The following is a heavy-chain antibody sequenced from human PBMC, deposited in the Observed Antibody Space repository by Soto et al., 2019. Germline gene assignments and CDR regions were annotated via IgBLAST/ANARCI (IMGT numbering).Heavy chain of an antibody. V-gene: IGHV4-38-2*01. Sequence: PSETLSLTCAVSGYSISSGYYWGWLRQPPGKGLEWIGGIYHGGSTYYNPSLNSRVTLSIDMTNNRVSLILNSVTAADTAVYYCARVGPWVPYYYDSSPYTFENWFDPWGRGTLVTVSS. J-gene: IGHJ5*02. D-gene: IGHD3-22*01. CDR3: ARVGPWVPYYYDSSPYTFENWFDP. CDR1: GYSISSGYY. CDR2: IYHGGST.